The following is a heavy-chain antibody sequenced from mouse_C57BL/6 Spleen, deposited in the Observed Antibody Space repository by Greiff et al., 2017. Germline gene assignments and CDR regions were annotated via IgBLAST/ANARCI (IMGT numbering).Heavy chain of an antibody. CDR2: IYPRSGNT. D-gene: IGHD1-1*01. J-gene: IGHJ3*01. V-gene: IGHV1-81*01. CDR3: ARGGITTPFAY. CDR1: GYTFTSYG. Sequence: QVQLQQSGAELARPGASVKLSCKASGYTFTSYGISWVKQRTGQGLEWIGEIYPRSGNTYYTEKFKGKATLTADKSSSTAYMELRSLTSEDSAVYFCARGGITTPFAYWGQGTLVTVSA.